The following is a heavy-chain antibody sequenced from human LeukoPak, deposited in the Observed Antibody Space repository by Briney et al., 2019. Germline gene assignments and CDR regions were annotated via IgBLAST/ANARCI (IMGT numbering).Heavy chain of an antibody. V-gene: IGHV3-23*01. CDR1: GFTFRNYA. J-gene: IGHJ4*02. CDR3: AREPYGSGTFDY. Sequence: PGGSLRLSCSASGFTFRNYAINWVRQAPGKGLEWVSAISGNGDSTYYADSVKGRFTISRDNSKNTLYLQMNSLRAEDTAEYYCAREPYGSGTFDYWGQGTLVTVSA. CDR2: ISGNGDST. D-gene: IGHD3-10*01.